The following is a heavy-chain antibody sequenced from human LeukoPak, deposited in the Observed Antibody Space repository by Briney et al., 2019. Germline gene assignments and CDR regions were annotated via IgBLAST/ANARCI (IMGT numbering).Heavy chain of an antibody. V-gene: IGHV1-69*13. CDR3: AREGLGYCSGGSCPTNWFDP. J-gene: IGHJ5*02. Sequence: SVKVSCKASGGTFSSYAISWVRQAPGQGLEWMGGIIPIFGTANYAQKFQGRVTITADESTSTAYMELSSLRSEDTAVYFCAREGLGYCSGGSCPTNWFDPWGQGALVTVSS. CDR2: IIPIFGTA. CDR1: GGTFSSYA. D-gene: IGHD2-15*01.